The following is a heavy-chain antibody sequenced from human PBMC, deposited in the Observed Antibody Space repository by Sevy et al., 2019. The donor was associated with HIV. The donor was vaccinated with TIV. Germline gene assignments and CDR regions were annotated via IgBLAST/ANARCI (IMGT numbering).Heavy chain of an antibody. Sequence: GGSLRLSCAASGFTFSSYAMTWVRQAPGKGLEWVSSISGSGGSTYYADSVKGRFTISRDNSKNTLYLQMNSLRAEDTAVYYCARDRLPNSGSYSRTCDYWGQGTLVTVSS. CDR1: GFTFSSYA. CDR2: ISGSGGST. CDR3: ARDRLPNSGSYSRTCDY. D-gene: IGHD1-26*01. V-gene: IGHV3-23*01. J-gene: IGHJ4*02.